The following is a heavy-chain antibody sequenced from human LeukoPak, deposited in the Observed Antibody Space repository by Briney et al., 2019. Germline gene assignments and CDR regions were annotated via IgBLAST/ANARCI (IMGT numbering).Heavy chain of an antibody. D-gene: IGHD6-19*01. J-gene: IGHJ4*02. Sequence: GGSLRLSCAASGFTFSSYAMSRVRQAPGKGLEWVSAISGSGGSTYYADSVKGRFTISRDNSKNTLYLQMNSLRAEDTAVHYCANLRIAVGGDYWGQGTLVTVSS. V-gene: IGHV3-23*01. CDR2: ISGSGGST. CDR3: ANLRIAVGGDY. CDR1: GFTFSSYA.